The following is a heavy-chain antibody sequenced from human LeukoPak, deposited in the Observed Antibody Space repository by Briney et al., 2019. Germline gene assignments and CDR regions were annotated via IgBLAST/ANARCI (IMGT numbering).Heavy chain of an antibody. D-gene: IGHD4/OR15-4a*01. CDR1: GFTFSSYA. CDR3: EWELRSSQDALDI. CDR2: ISYDGSNK. J-gene: IGHJ3*02. Sequence: QAGGSLRLSCAASGFTFSSYAMHWVRQAPGKGLEWVAVISYDGSNKYYADSVKGRFTISRDNSKNTLYLQMNSLRAEDTAVYYCEWELRSSQDALDIWGQGTMVTVSS. V-gene: IGHV3-30-3*01.